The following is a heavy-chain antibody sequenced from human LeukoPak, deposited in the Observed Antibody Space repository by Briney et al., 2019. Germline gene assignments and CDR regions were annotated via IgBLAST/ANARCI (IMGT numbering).Heavy chain of an antibody. CDR2: INPNSGGT. Sequence: ASVKVSCKASGYTFTGYYMHWVRQAPGQGLEWMGWINPNSGGTNYAQKFQGRVTMTRDTSISTAYMELSRLRSDDTAVYYCARVGGDYYGSGSYPYYFDYWGQGTLVTVSS. D-gene: IGHD3-10*01. V-gene: IGHV1-2*02. CDR1: GYTFTGYY. CDR3: ARVGGDYYGSGSYPYYFDY. J-gene: IGHJ4*02.